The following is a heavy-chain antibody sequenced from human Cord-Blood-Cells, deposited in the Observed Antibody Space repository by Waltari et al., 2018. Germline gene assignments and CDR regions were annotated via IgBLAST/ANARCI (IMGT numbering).Heavy chain of an antibody. CDR2: IKQDGSEK. CDR3: ARDSSGYFDY. CDR1: GFTFSSHW. D-gene: IGHD1-26*01. Sequence: EVQLVESGGGLVQPGGSLRLSCAASGFTFSSHWMSWVRQAPGKGLEWVANIKQDGSEKYYVDSVKGRFTISRDNAKNSLYLQMNSLRAEDTAVYYCARDSSGYFDYWGQGTLVTVSS. V-gene: IGHV3-7*01. J-gene: IGHJ4*02.